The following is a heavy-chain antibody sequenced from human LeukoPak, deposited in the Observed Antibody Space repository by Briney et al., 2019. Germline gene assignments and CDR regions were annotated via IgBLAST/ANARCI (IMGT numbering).Heavy chain of an antibody. CDR1: GGSISSSNW. J-gene: IGHJ6*02. Sequence: PSETLSLTCAVSGGSISSSNWWSWVRQPPGKGLEWIGEIYHSGSTNYNPSLKSRVTISVDKSKNQFSLKLSSVTAADTAVYYCARDNGSGWYPENYYYYYGMDVWGQGTTVTVSS. V-gene: IGHV4-4*02. CDR2: IYHSGST. D-gene: IGHD6-19*01. CDR3: ARDNGSGWYPENYYYYYGMDV.